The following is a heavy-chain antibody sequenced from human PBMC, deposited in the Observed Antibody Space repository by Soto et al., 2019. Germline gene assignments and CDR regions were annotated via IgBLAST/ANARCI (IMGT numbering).Heavy chain of an antibody. V-gene: IGHV2-5*02. CDR2: IYWDDEK. CDR1: GFSLSTSGVG. Sequence: QITLKESGPTLVKPTQTLTLTCTFSGFSLSTSGVGVGWIRQPPGKALEWLAIIYWDDEKRYSPSLKTRLTVTKDTTKNQVALTMTNVDPVNTAKYYWAHGAYFDSGKQFDSWGQGTLVSVPS. D-gene: IGHD3-9*01. CDR3: AHGAYFDSGKQFDS. J-gene: IGHJ4*02.